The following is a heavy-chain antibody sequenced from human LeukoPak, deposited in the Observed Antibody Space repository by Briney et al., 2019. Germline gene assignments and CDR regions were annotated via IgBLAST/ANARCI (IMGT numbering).Heavy chain of an antibody. Sequence: GASVKVSCKASGYTFTSYGISWVRQAPGQGREGMGWISAYNGNTNYAQKLQGRVTMTTDTSTSTAYMELRSLRSEDTAVYYCARGEYYDSSGYYYFDYWGQGTLVTVSS. J-gene: IGHJ4*02. CDR1: GYTFTSYG. CDR3: ARGEYYDSSGYYYFDY. V-gene: IGHV1-18*01. D-gene: IGHD3-22*01. CDR2: ISAYNGNT.